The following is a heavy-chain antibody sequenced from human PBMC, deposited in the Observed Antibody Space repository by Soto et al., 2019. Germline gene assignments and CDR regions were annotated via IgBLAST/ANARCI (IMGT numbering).Heavy chain of an antibody. CDR1: GFTFSSYS. CDR3: ARDIRVVPAARSGMDV. Sequence: GGSLRLSCAASGFTFSSYSMNWVRQAPGKGLEWVSSISSSSSYIYYADSVKGRFTISRDNAKNSLYLQMNSLRAEDTAVYYCARDIRVVPAARSGMDVWGQGTTVTVSS. J-gene: IGHJ6*02. D-gene: IGHD2-2*01. CDR2: ISSSSSYI. V-gene: IGHV3-21*01.